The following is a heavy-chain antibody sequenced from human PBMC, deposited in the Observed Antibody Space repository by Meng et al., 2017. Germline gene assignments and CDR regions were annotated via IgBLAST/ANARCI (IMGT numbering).Heavy chain of an antibody. Sequence: SVKVSCKASGFTFTSSAVQWVRQARGQRLEWIGWIVVGSGNTNYAQKFQERATITRDMSTSTAYMELSSLRSEDTAVYYCAADNWNRNSFYYYYGMDVWGQGTTVTVSS. J-gene: IGHJ6*02. V-gene: IGHV1-58*01. CDR1: GFTFTSSA. CDR2: IVVGSGNT. CDR3: AADNWNRNSFYYYYGMDV. D-gene: IGHD1-20*01.